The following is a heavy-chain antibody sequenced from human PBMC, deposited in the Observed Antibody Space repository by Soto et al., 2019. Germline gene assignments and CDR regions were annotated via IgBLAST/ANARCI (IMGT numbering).Heavy chain of an antibody. J-gene: IGHJ6*02. D-gene: IGHD2-15*01. CDR2: IIPLFPTP. V-gene: IGHV1-69*12. Sequence: QVQLVQSGAEVKKPGSSVTVSCKASGGTFGNSAISWVRQAPGQGLEWMGGIIPLFPTPDYAQKFQGRGTITADESTTTAYMELTSLKSEDTAVYYCARDKDRQQLGGNYYYGIDVWGQGTTVTVSS. CDR1: GGTFGNSA. CDR3: ARDKDRQQLGGNYYYGIDV.